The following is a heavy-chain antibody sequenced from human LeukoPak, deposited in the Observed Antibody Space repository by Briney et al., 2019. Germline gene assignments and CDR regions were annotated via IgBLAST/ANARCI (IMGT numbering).Heavy chain of an antibody. J-gene: IGHJ4*02. CDR3: ARKGDYYGSGSYYPTQDY. D-gene: IGHD3-10*01. CDR1: GYTFTSYD. V-gene: IGHV1-8*01. CDR2: MNPNSGNT. Sequence: ASVKVSCKSSGYTFTSYDINWVRQATGQGLEWMGWMNPNSGNTGYAQKFQGRVTMTRNTSISTAYMELSSLRSDDTAVYYCARKGDYYGSGSYYPTQDYWGQGTLVTVSS.